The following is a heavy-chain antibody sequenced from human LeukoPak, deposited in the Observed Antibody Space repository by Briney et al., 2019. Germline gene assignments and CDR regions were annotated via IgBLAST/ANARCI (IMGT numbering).Heavy chain of an antibody. Sequence: GGSLRLSCVVSGISLSNYSMTWVRQSPGKGLEWVSYISERGGSTTYADYVKGRFTISRDTSLNTLYLQMNNLRDEDTAAYFCAKRGVVIRGLLVIGYHQEAYHYDFWGQGVLVTVSS. CDR2: ISERGGST. V-gene: IGHV3-23*01. D-gene: IGHD3-10*01. CDR1: GISLSNYS. CDR3: AKRGVVIRGLLVIGYHQEAYHYDF. J-gene: IGHJ4*02.